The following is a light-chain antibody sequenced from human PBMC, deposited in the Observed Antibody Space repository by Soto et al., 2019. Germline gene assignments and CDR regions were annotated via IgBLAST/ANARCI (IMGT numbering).Light chain of an antibody. CDR2: AVS. Sequence: VMTQSPATLSVSPGERATLSCRASQSVHSNLAWYQQKPGQAPRLLIYAVSTRATGIPARFSGSGSGTEFTLTINSLQSEDSAVYYCQQYENWYSFGQGSKLEIK. CDR1: QSVHSN. J-gene: IGKJ2*03. V-gene: IGKV3-15*01. CDR3: QQYENWYS.